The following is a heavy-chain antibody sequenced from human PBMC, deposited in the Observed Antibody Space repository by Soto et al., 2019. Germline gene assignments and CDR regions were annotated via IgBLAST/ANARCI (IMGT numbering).Heavy chain of an antibody. CDR1: GFTFSSYS. J-gene: IGHJ3*02. CDR3: ASYGDYGWNDAFDI. CDR2: ISGSGGST. Sequence: GGSLRLSCAASGFTFSSYSMSWVRQAPGKGLEWVSAISGSGGSTYYADSVKGRFTISRDNSNNTLYLQMNSLRAEDTAVYYCASYGDYGWNDAFDIWGQGTMVTVSS. V-gene: IGHV3-23*01. D-gene: IGHD4-17*01.